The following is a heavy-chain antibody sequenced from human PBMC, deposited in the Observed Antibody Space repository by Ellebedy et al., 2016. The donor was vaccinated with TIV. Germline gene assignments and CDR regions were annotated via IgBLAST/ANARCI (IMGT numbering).Heavy chain of an antibody. CDR2: ISSDGSNK. CDR1: GFTFRSHG. J-gene: IGHJ4*02. D-gene: IGHD3-10*01. V-gene: IGHV3-30*03. Sequence: GESLKISCVASGFTFRSHGVYWVRRAPGKGLGWVAVISSDGSNKYYADSVKGRFTISRDNSKNTLYLQMNSLRTDDMAVYYCARGGSSGSSDYWGQGTLVAVSS. CDR3: ARGGSSGSSDY.